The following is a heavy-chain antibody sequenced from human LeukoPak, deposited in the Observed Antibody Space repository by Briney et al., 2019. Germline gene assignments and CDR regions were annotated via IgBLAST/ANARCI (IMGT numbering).Heavy chain of an antibody. V-gene: IGHV4-59*08. CDR1: GGSTSSYY. J-gene: IGHJ4*02. Sequence: ASETLSLTCTVSGGSTSSYYWSWIRQPPGKGLEWIGYIYYSGSTNYNPSLKSRVTISVDTSKNQFSLKLSSVTAADTAVYYCARGSWYDYWGQGTLVTVSS. D-gene: IGHD6-13*01. CDR3: ARGSWYDY. CDR2: IYYSGST.